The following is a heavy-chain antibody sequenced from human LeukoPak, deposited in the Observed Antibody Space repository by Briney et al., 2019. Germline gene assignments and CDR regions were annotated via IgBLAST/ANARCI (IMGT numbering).Heavy chain of an antibody. CDR2: IYPGDSDT. J-gene: IGHJ3*02. V-gene: IGHV5-51*01. D-gene: IGHD1-26*01. CDR1: GYRFTSFW. CDR3: AGAIVGAATNFEI. Sequence: GESLKISCKGSGYRFTSFWIGWVRQMPEKGLEWMGIIYPGDSDTRYRPSFQGQVTISADKSISTAYLQWSSLQASDSAMYYCAGAIVGAATNFEIWGQGTMVTVTP.